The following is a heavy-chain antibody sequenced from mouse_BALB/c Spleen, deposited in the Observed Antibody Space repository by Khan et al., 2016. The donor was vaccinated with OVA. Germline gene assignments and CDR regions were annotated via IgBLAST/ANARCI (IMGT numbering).Heavy chain of an antibody. CDR1: GYTFTDYY. D-gene: IGHD1-2*01. CDR2: ISPGSGDT. Sequence: QVQLQQSGAELARPGASVKLSCKASGYTFTDYYINWVKQRTGQGLEWIGEISPGSGDTYYNERFKGKATRTADKSSSTAYMQLSSLTSEASAVYFCARRNYFGYTFAYYGQASLVT. J-gene: IGHJ3*01. V-gene: IGHV1-77*01. CDR3: ARRNYFGYTFAY.